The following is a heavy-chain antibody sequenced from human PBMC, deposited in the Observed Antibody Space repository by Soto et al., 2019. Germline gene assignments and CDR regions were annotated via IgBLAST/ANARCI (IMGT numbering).Heavy chain of an antibody. V-gene: IGHV3-23*01. D-gene: IGHD1-26*01. CDR2: ISGSGDST. CDR1: GFTFSKYG. J-gene: IGHJ4*02. CDR3: AKDLSPSSGTYYGYFDY. Sequence: EVQLLESGGGLVQPGGSLRLSCVASGFTFSKYGMNWVRQTPGKGLEWVSAISGSGDSTYYADSVKGRFIISRDNSKNTLYLQLNSLRAEDTAVYYCAKDLSPSSGTYYGYFDYWGQGTLVTVSS.